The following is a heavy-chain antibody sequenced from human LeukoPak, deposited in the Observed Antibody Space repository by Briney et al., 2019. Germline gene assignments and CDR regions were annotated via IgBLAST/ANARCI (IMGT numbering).Heavy chain of an antibody. J-gene: IGHJ4*02. V-gene: IGHV3-23*01. Sequence: PGGSLRLSCKASGFTFGNFAMTWVRQAPGKGLEWVAAISGRGDSTYYADSVKGRFTISRDNSKNTLYLQMNSLRAEDTAIYYCAKSMVRGIIILDFDYWGQGTLVTVSS. CDR3: AKSMVRGIIILDFDY. D-gene: IGHD3-10*01. CDR2: ISGRGDST. CDR1: GFTFGNFA.